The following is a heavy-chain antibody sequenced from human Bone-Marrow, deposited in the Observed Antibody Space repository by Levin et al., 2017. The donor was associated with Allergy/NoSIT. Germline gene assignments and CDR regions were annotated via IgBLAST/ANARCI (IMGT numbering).Heavy chain of an antibody. CDR2: VSWDGGSA. CDR3: AKAMEASSLFDS. Sequence: PGGSLRLSCVASGFTFDDYAMHWVRQAPGKGLEWVSLVSWDGGSAYYADSVKGRFSISRDNTKNSLYLHMSSLRPDDTALYFCAKAMEASSLFDSWGQGTLVTVSS. J-gene: IGHJ4*02. D-gene: IGHD6-6*01. V-gene: IGHV3-43D*03. CDR1: GFTFDDYA.